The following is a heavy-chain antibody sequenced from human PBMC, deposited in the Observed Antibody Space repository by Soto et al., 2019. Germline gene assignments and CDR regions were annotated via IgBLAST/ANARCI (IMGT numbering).Heavy chain of an antibody. D-gene: IGHD3-3*01. J-gene: IGHJ4*02. CDR2: ISLRTSSI. V-gene: IGHV3-9*01. CDR3: GKASSSNSWSPIDY. CDR1: GFTFDDYA. Sequence: PWGSLRIYCVTYGFTFDDYAMHWVRQIPGKGLQWVSGISLRTSSIGYGASLRGRFLISIDNANNSLYLQMNDLRPEDTALYYCGKASSSNSWSPIDYWGQGTMFTGSS.